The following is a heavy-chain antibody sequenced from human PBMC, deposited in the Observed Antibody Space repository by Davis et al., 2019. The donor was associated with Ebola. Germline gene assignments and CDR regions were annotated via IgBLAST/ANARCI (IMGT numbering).Heavy chain of an antibody. J-gene: IGHJ6*04. CDR1: GGSISSYY. D-gene: IGHD2-2*01. CDR3: SCHDYYYGMDV. CDR2: IYYSGST. Sequence: PSETLSLTCTVSGGSISSYYWSWIRQPPGKGLEWIGYIYYSGSTNYNPSLKSRVTISVDTSKNQFSLKLSSVTAADTAVYYCSCHDYYYGMDVWGKGTTVTVSS. V-gene: IGHV4-59*01.